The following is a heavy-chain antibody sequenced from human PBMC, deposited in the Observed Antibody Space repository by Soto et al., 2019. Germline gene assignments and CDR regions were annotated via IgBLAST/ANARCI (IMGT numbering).Heavy chain of an antibody. Sequence: QVQLQQWGAGLLKPSETLSLTCAVYGGSFSGYYWTWIRQPPGTGLEWIGEINHSGSTNYNPSLKSRVPISVDTSQTQFSLKLTSVTAADPAVYYCARDKITGLFDYWGQGTLVTVSS. D-gene: IGHD2-8*02. J-gene: IGHJ4*02. CDR1: GGSFSGYY. CDR2: INHSGST. CDR3: ARDKITGLFDY. V-gene: IGHV4-34*01.